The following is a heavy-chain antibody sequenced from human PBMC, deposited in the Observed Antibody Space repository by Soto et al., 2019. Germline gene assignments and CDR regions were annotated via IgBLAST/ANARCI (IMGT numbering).Heavy chain of an antibody. CDR3: AKDLKVVVAATPGWFDP. D-gene: IGHD2-15*01. J-gene: IGHJ5*02. Sequence: PGGSLRLSCAASGFTFSSYGMHWVRQAPGKGLEWVAVISYDGSNKYYADSVKGRFTISRDNSKNTLYLQMNSLRAEDTAVYYCAKDLKVVVAATPGWFDPWGQGTLVTVSS. V-gene: IGHV3-30*18. CDR2: ISYDGSNK. CDR1: GFTFSSYG.